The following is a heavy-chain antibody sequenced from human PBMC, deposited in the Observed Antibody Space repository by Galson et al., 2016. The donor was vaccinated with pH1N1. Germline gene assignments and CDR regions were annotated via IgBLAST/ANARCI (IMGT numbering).Heavy chain of an antibody. V-gene: IGHV1-18*01. CDR1: GDTFNRYG. J-gene: IGHJ6*02. D-gene: IGHD3-10*01. CDR2: INTRNGYT. Sequence: SVKVSCKASGDTFNRYGITWVLQAPGQGLQWMGWINTRNGYTKNSQKFQGRVTMTTDTTTSTVYLELRSLKSDDTGVYFCARGRGDLACYYYGLDVWGQGTTVTVSS. CDR3: ARGRGDLACYYYGLDV.